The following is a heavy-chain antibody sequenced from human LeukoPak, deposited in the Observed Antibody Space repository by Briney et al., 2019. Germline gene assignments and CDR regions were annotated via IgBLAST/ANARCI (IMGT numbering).Heavy chain of an antibody. CDR2: IYSGGDT. CDR3: ARSPQASPFDY. J-gene: IGHJ4*02. CDR1: GFTVSRNY. V-gene: IGHV3-53*01. Sequence: GGSLRPSCTASGFTVSRNYMSWVRQAPGKGLEWVSVIYSGGDTYYADSVKGRFTISRDISENTLYLQMDNLRAEDTAFYYCARSPQASPFDYWGQGTLVTVSS.